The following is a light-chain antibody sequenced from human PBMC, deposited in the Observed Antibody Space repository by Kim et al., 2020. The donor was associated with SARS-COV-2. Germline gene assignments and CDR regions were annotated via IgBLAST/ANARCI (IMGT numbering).Light chain of an antibody. CDR2: AAS. CDR3: QQSYSTLST. V-gene: IGKV1-39*01. CDR1: QSISSY. Sequence: DIQMTKSPSSLSASVGDRVTITCRASQSISSYLNWYQQKPGKAPKLLIYAASSLQSGVPSRFSGSGSGTDFTLTISSLQPEDFATYYCQQSYSTLSTFGQGTKVDIK. J-gene: IGKJ1*01.